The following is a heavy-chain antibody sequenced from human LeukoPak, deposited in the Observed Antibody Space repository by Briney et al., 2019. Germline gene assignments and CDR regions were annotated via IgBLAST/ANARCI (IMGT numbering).Heavy chain of an antibody. Sequence: GGSLRLSCAASGFTFSSYWMSWVRQAPGKGLEWVANIKQDGSEKYYVDSVKGRFTISRDNAKNSLYLQMNSLRAEDTAVYYCARVRREKTGYCSSTSRYYMDVWGKGTTVTVSS. CDR1: GFTFSSYW. CDR3: ARVRREKTGYCSSTSRYYMDV. J-gene: IGHJ6*03. D-gene: IGHD2-2*03. CDR2: IKQDGSEK. V-gene: IGHV3-7*01.